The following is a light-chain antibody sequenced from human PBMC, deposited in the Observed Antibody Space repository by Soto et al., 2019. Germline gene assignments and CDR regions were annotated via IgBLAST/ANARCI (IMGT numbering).Light chain of an antibody. CDR2: DTS. Sequence: EIVMTQSPATLSVSPGERAALSCRASQSVSSKLAWYRQRPGQAPRLVIYDTSTRATGVPARFSGSGSGTEFTLTISSLQSEDFGVYYCQQYNNWPPYTFGQGTKLEIK. CDR3: QQYNNWPPYT. CDR1: QSVSSK. J-gene: IGKJ2*01. V-gene: IGKV3-15*01.